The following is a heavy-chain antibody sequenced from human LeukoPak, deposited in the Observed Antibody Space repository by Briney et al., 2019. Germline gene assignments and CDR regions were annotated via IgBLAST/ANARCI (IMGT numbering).Heavy chain of an antibody. J-gene: IGHJ3*02. D-gene: IGHD6-13*01. Sequence: RSGGSLRLSCAASGFSFSNYAVHWVRQAPGKGLEWMTVISYDGNIKYYADSVKGRFTISRDNSKSMGYLQMDSLRGEDTAVYYCARDRASAGTRNAFDIWGQGTMVTVSS. V-gene: IGHV3-30*04. CDR1: GFSFSNYA. CDR2: ISYDGNIK. CDR3: ARDRASAGTRNAFDI.